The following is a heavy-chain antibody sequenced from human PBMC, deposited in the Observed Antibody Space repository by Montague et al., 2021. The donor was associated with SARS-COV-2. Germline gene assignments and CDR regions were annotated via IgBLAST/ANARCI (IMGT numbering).Heavy chain of an antibody. CDR2: INHSGST. J-gene: IGHJ6*02. CDR1: GGSFGGYY. V-gene: IGHV4-34*01. Sequence: SETLSLTCAVYGGSFGGYYWSWIRQPPGKGLEWIGEINHSGSTNYNPSLKSRVTISVDTSQNQFSLELSSVTAADTAVYYCARALPVTTFFYSYYGMDVWGQGTTVTVSS. CDR3: ARALPVTTFFYSYYGMDV. D-gene: IGHD4-17*01.